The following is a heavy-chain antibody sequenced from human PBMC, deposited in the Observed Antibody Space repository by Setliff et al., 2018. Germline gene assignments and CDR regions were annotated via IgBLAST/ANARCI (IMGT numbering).Heavy chain of an antibody. CDR3: ARDPRDVYRRGCDC. J-gene: IGHJ4*02. D-gene: IGHD4-4*01. CDR2: IIATVGGV. V-gene: IGHV1-69*13. CDR1: GGTFSDNA. Sequence: ASVKVSCKASGGTFSDNAMSWVRQAPGLGPEWMGGIIATVGGVSYAQKFQGRVPITADESTTTVYTELSNRTSEDTAMYYCARDPRDVYRRGCDCWGPGTLVTVSS.